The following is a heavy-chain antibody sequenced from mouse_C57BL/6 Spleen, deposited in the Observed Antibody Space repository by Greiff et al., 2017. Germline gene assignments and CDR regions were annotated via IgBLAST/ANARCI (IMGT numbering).Heavy chain of an antibody. D-gene: IGHD4-1*01. J-gene: IGHJ4*01. Sequence: EVKLEESGGGLVKPGGSLKLSCAASGFTFSSYTMSWVRQTPEKRLEWVATISGGGGNTYYPDSVKGRFTISRDNAKNTLYLQMSSLRSEDTALYYCARLLGRGYYAMDYWGQGTSVTVSS. CDR1: GFTFSSYT. CDR3: ARLLGRGYYAMDY. V-gene: IGHV5-9*01. CDR2: ISGGGGNT.